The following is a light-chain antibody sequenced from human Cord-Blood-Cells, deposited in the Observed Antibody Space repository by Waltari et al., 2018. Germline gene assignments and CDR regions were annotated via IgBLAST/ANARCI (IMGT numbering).Light chain of an antibody. Sequence: EIVMTQSPATLSVSSGDRATLSCRTSQSVSSNVAWYQQKPGQAPRLLIYGASTRATGIPARFSGSGSGTEFTLTISSLQSEDFAVYYCQQYNNWPPVTFGQGTKLEIK. V-gene: IGKV3-15*01. J-gene: IGKJ2*01. CDR2: GAS. CDR3: QQYNNWPPVT. CDR1: QSVSSN.